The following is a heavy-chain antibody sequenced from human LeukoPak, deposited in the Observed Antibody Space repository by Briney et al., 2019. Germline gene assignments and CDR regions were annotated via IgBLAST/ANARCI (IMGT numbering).Heavy chain of an antibody. V-gene: IGHV4-39*01. CDR3: ARRDKGRPSPTDY. J-gene: IGHJ4*02. Sequence: SETLSLTCTVSGGSISSSSYYWGWIRQPPGKGLEWIGSIYYSGSTYYNPSLKSRVTISVDTSKNQFSLELSSVTAADTAVYYCARRDKGRPSPTDYGGQGTLVTVSS. CDR1: GGSISSSSYY. CDR2: IYYSGST. D-gene: IGHD2-2*01.